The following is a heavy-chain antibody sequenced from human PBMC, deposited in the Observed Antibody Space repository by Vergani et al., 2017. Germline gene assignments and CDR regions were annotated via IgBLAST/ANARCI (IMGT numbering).Heavy chain of an antibody. CDR1: GFTFSSYG. CDR2: IRYDGSNK. J-gene: IGHJ5*02. V-gene: IGHV3-30*02. CDR3: ARDSGPYDFWSGHDLFPPNWFDP. Sequence: QVQLVESGGGVVQPGGSLRLSCAASGFTFSSYGMHWVRQAPGKGLEWVAFIRYDGSNKYYADSVKGRFTISRDNSKNTLYLQMNSLRAEATAVYYCARDSGPYDFWSGHDLFPPNWFDPWGQGTLVTVSS. D-gene: IGHD3-3*01.